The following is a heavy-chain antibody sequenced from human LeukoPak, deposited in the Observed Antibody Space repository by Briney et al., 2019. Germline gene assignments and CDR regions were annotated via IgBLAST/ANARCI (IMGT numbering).Heavy chain of an antibody. CDR2: IYYSGST. V-gene: IGHV4-59*08. Sequence: PSETLSLTCTVSGGSISSYYWSWIRQPPGKGLEWIGYIYYSGSTNCNPSLKSRVTISVDTSKNQFSLKLSSVTAADTAVYYCARHVGSGWYNYYGMDVWGQGTTVTVSS. J-gene: IGHJ6*02. D-gene: IGHD6-19*01. CDR3: ARHVGSGWYNYYGMDV. CDR1: GGSISSYY.